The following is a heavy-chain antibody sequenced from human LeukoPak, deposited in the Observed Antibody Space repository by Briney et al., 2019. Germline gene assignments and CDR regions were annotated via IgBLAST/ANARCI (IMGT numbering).Heavy chain of an antibody. CDR1: GFTFSSYS. CDR2: ISSSSSTI. D-gene: IGHD5-18*01. CDR3: ARGRQWIQQWLTYYMDV. Sequence: GGSLRLSCAASGFTFSSYSMNWVRQAPGKGMEWVSYISSSSSTIYYADSVKGRFTISRDNAKNSLYLQMNSLRAEDTAVYYCARGRQWIQQWLTYYMDVWGKGTTVTVSS. V-gene: IGHV3-48*01. J-gene: IGHJ6*03.